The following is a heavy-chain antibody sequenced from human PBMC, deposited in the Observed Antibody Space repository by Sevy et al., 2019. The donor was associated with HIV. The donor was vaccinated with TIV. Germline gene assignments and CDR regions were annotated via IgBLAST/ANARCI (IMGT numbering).Heavy chain of an antibody. CDR1: GFSFSTYG. Sequence: GGSLRLSCTTSGFSFSTYGMHWVRQAPGKGLEWVAGIWYDGSKKQYADSVKGRFTISRDNSKNTMYLQMNSLRVEDTALFYCARERDENSSGWSVSFDKWGQGTLVTVSS. J-gene: IGHJ4*02. CDR2: IWYDGSKK. V-gene: IGHV3-33*01. CDR3: ARERDENSSGWSVSFDK. D-gene: IGHD6-19*01.